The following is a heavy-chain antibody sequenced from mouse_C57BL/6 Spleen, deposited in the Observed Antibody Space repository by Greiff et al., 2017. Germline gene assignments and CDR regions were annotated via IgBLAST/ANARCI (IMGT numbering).Heavy chain of an antibody. J-gene: IGHJ4*01. D-gene: IGHD1-1*01. CDR1: GFTFSSYA. Sequence: EVQGVESGGGLVKPGGSLKLSCAASGFTFSSYAMSWVRQTPEKRLEWVATISDGGSYTYYPDNVKGRFTISRDNAKNNLYLQMSHLKSEDTAMYYCARDYGSSRYYAMDYWGQGTSVTVSS. CDR2: ISDGGSYT. CDR3: ARDYGSSRYYAMDY. V-gene: IGHV5-4*01.